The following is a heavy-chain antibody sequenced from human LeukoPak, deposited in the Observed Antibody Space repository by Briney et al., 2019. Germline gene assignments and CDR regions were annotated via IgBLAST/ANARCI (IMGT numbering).Heavy chain of an antibody. CDR3: AKTLVLMVYAPFDY. CDR2: ISGSSGST. Sequence: GGSLRLSCAASGFTVSNYAMGWVRQAPEKRLEWVSGISGSSGSTYYADSVKGRFTISTDNSKNTLYLQMNSRRAEDTAVYYCAKTLVLMVYAPFDYWGQGTLVTVSS. CDR1: GFTVSNYA. V-gene: IGHV3-23*01. D-gene: IGHD2-8*01. J-gene: IGHJ4*02.